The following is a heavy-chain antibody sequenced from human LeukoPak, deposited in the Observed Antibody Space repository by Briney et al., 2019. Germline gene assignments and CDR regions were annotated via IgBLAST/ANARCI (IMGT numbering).Heavy chain of an antibody. CDR1: GGSISSSSYY. CDR2: INHSGST. V-gene: IGHV4-39*07. D-gene: IGHD1-26*01. J-gene: IGHJ4*02. CDR3: ARGLLTIRGSYWDFIFDY. Sequence: SETLSLTCTVSGGSISSSSYYWSWIRQPPGKGLEWIGEINHSGSTNYNPSLKSRVTISVDTSKNQFSLKLSSVTAADTAVYYCARGLLTIRGSYWDFIFDYWGQGTLVTVSS.